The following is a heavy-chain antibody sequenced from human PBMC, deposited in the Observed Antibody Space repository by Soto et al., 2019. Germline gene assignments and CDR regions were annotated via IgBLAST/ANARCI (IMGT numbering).Heavy chain of an antibody. Sequence: ASVKVSCKVSGYTLTELSMHWVRQAPGKGLEWMGGFDPEDGETIYAQKFQGRVTMTEDTSTDTAYMELSSLRSEDTAVYYCAAPHFLNSGSPWFAPWGRGTLVTVSS. J-gene: IGHJ5*02. CDR2: FDPEDGET. V-gene: IGHV1-24*01. D-gene: IGHD1-26*01. CDR1: GYTLTELS. CDR3: AAPHFLNSGSPWFAP.